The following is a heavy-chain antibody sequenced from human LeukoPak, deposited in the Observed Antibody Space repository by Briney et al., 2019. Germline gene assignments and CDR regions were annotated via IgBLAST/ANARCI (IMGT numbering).Heavy chain of an antibody. D-gene: IGHD3-9*01. Sequence: ASVKVSCKASGYTFTGYYMHWVRQAPGQGLEWMGWINPNSGGTNYAQKFQGRVTMTRDTSISTAYMELSRLRSDDTAVYYCARTDILTGLELPDLRYWGQGTLVTVSS. J-gene: IGHJ4*02. CDR2: INPNSGGT. CDR3: ARTDILTGLELPDLRY. V-gene: IGHV1-2*02. CDR1: GYTFTGYY.